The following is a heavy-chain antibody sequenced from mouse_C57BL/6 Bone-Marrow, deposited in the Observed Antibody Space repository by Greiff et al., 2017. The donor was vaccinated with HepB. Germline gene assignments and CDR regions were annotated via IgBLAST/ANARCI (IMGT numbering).Heavy chain of an antibody. CDR3: ARRGDYGSSYN. CDR2: IYPGDGDT. Sequence: QVQLQQSGAELVKPGASVKISCKASGYAFSSYWMNWVKQRPGKGLEWIGQIYPGDGDTNYNGKFKGKATLTADKSSSTAYMQLSSLTSEDSAVYFCARRGDYGSSYNWGQGTTLTVSS. D-gene: IGHD1-1*01. CDR1: GYAFSSYW. J-gene: IGHJ2*01. V-gene: IGHV1-80*01.